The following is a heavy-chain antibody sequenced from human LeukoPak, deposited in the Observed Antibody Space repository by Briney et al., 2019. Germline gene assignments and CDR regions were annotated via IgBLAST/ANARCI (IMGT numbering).Heavy chain of an antibody. V-gene: IGHV1-2*02. J-gene: IGHJ6*03. Sequence: ASVKVSCKASGYTFTGYYIQWVRQAPGQGLAWMGWINPNSGGTKYAPKFQGRLTMTRDTSSSTAYMELSSLSSDDTAVYYYARDLLASEAYYYYYMDIWGKGTTVTVS. D-gene: IGHD3-10*01. CDR1: GYTFTGYY. CDR3: ARDLLASEAYYYYYMDI. CDR2: INPNSGGT.